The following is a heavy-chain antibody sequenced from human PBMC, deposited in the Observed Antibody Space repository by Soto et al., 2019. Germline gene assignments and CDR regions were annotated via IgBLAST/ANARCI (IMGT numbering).Heavy chain of an antibody. V-gene: IGHV3-74*01. CDR2: INSDGRRT. Sequence: EVQLVESGGGLVQPGGSLRLSCAASGFTFSSYWMHWVRQAPGKGLVWVSRINSDGRRTSYADSVKGRINISRDNAKHKLYLQMNSLRAEDTAVYYCASYYGTGIYHPKDWGQGTLVTVAS. CDR3: ASYYGTGIYHPKD. CDR1: GFTFSSYW. J-gene: IGHJ4*02. D-gene: IGHD3-10*01.